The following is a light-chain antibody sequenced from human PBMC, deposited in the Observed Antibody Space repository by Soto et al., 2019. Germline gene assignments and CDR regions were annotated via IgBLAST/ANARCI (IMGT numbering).Light chain of an antibody. CDR3: QQLKTYPIT. CDR2: AAS. J-gene: IGKJ5*01. CDR1: QDIIKF. Sequence: DIQLTQSPSFLSASVGDRVTITCRASQDIIKFLAWYHQRPGEAPKLLIYAASSSQSGVPSRFSGSGSGTEFTLTISRLQPEDFATYYCQQLKTYPITFGQGTRLEIK. V-gene: IGKV1-9*01.